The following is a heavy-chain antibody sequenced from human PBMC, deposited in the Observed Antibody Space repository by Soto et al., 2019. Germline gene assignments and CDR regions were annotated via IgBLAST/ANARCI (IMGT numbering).Heavy chain of an antibody. Sequence: EVQLLESGGGLVQPGGSLRLSCAASGFTFSSYAMSWVRQAPGKGLEWVSAISGSGGSTYYADSVKGRFTISRDNSKNTLYPQMNSLRAEDRAVYYCAKGGDIGLMVYAIPGSEYFQHWGQGTLVTVSS. D-gene: IGHD2-8*01. CDR1: GFTFSSYA. J-gene: IGHJ1*01. CDR3: AKGGDIGLMVYAIPGSEYFQH. V-gene: IGHV3-23*01. CDR2: ISGSGGST.